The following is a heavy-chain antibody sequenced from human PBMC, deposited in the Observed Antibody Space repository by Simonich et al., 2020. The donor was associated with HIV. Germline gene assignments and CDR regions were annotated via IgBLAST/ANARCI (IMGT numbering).Heavy chain of an antibody. CDR1: GGSISSSSYY. V-gene: IGHV4-39*01. Sequence: QLQLQESGPGLVKPSETLSLTCTVSGGSISSSSYYWGWIRQPPGKGLEWIGSIYYSGSTYYNPSLKSRVTISVDTSKNQFSLKLSSVTAADTAVYYCARTIYSGYDFPFDYWGQGTLVTVSS. D-gene: IGHD5-12*01. CDR3: ARTIYSGYDFPFDY. CDR2: IYYSGST. J-gene: IGHJ4*02.